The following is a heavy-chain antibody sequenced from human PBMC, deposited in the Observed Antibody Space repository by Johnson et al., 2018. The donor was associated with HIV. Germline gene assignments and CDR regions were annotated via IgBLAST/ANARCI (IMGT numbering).Heavy chain of an antibody. V-gene: IGHV3-48*03. CDR1: GFSLDDYA. CDR3: ARGKKQWLDEDAFDI. Sequence: VQLVESGGRVVRPGGSLRISCVVSGFSLDDYAMNWVRQAPGKGLEWVSYISSSGSTTYYADSVKGRFTISRDNAKNSLYLQMNSLRAEDTAVYYCARGKKQWLDEDAFDIWGQGTMVTVSS. D-gene: IGHD6-19*01. CDR2: ISSSGSTT. J-gene: IGHJ3*02.